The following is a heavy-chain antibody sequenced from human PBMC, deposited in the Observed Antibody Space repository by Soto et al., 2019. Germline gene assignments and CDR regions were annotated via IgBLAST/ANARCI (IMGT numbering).Heavy chain of an antibody. V-gene: IGHV3-49*03. Sequence: GGSLRLSCSTSGFIFADYVMSWFRQAPGKGLEWVGFIRTERYGGAAEFAASVKGRFTISRDDSHNIAYLHMNSLKTEDTALYYCARGPYCTITNCYVWGQGTLVTVSS. CDR1: GFIFADYV. CDR2: IRTERYGGAA. J-gene: IGHJ4*02. CDR3: ARGPYCTITNCYV. D-gene: IGHD2-2*01.